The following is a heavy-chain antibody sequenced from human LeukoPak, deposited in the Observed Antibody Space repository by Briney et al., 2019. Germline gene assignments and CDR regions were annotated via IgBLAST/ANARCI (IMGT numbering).Heavy chain of an antibody. CDR3: TTDLTVTSNLAEYFQH. CDR2: MNPNSGNT. V-gene: IGHV1-8*01. CDR1: GYTFTSYD. D-gene: IGHD4-17*01. J-gene: IGHJ1*01. Sequence: GASVKVSCKASGYTFTSYDINWVRQATGQGLEWMGWMNPNSGNTGYAQKFQGRVTMTRNTSISTAYMELSSLRSEDTAVYYCTTDLTVTSNLAEYFQHWGQGTLVTVSS.